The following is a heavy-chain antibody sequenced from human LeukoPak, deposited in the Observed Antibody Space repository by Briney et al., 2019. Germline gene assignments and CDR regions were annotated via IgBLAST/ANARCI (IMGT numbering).Heavy chain of an antibody. CDR2: IYYSGTT. Sequence: PSETLSLTCTVSGGSISSYYWNWIRQPPGKGLQWIGYIYYSGTTNYNPSIKTRVTISVDTSKNQFSLKLSSVTAADTAVYYCARESTAGWFDPWGQGTLVTVSS. V-gene: IGHV4-59*01. CDR1: GGSISSYY. CDR3: ARESTAGWFDP. J-gene: IGHJ5*02.